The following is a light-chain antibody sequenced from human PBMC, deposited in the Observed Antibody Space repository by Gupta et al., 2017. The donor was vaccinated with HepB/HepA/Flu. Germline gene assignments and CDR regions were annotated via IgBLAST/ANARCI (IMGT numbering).Light chain of an antibody. J-gene: IGKJ1*01. CDR1: QSVLYSSDKKSY. V-gene: IGKV4-1*01. Sequence: VMTQSPDALVVSLGERATINCKSSQSVLYSSDKKSYLGRYQQKPGQPPKLLIYWASTRESGVPDRGSGGGSGTVYTLTIRSVQAEDSAVAACLKYLRTSGTFGQGTKMEIK. CDR3: LKYLRTSGT. CDR2: WAS.